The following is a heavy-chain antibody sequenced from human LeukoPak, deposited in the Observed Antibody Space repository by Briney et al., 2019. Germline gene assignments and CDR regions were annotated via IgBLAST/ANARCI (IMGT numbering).Heavy chain of an antibody. CDR3: AKRPSDYGDYVTYFDY. D-gene: IGHD4-17*01. V-gene: IGHV3-30*18. CDR2: ISDDGRNK. CDR1: GFSFISYG. Sequence: GGSLRLSCAASGFSFISYGMHWVRRAPGKGLEWVGVISDDGRNKKYADSVKGRFTISRDNSKDTLYLQMNSLRDEDTAVYYCAKRPSDYGDYVTYFDYWGQGTLVTVSS. J-gene: IGHJ4*02.